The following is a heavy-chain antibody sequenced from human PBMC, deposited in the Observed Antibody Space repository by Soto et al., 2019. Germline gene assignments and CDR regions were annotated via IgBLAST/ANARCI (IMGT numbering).Heavy chain of an antibody. CDR1: GFSLTTSGVG. D-gene: IGHD2-2*01. V-gene: IGHV2-5*02. J-gene: IGHJ4*02. CDR2: IYWDDDK. CDR3: AHKAKTAMAFDY. Sequence: QITLKESGPTLVKPTQTLTLTCTFSGFSLTTSGVGVGWIRQPPGKALEWLALIYWDDDKRYSPSLKTRLTITNDTSKNQMVLTMTIMDPVDTATYSCAHKAKTAMAFDYWGQGTLVTVSS.